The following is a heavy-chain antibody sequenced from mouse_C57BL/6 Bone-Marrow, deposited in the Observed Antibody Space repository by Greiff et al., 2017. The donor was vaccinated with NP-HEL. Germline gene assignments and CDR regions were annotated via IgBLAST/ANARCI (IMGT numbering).Heavy chain of an antibody. Sequence: EVNVVESGGGLVQSGRSLRLSCATSGFTFSDFYMEWVRQAPGKGLEWIAASRNKANDYTTEYSASVKGRFIVSRDTSQSILYLQMNALRAEDTAIYYCARALYGYWYFDVWGTGTTVTVSS. D-gene: IGHD1-1*01. CDR2: SRNKANDYTT. V-gene: IGHV7-1*01. CDR3: ARALYGYWYFDV. J-gene: IGHJ1*03. CDR1: GFTFSDFY.